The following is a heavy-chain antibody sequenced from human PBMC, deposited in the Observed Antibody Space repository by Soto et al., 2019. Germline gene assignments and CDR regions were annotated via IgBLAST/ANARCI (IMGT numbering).Heavy chain of an antibody. CDR3: ARGSGWRRRPYETYYDYYGMDV. V-gene: IGHV1-8*01. D-gene: IGHD1-26*01. CDR1: GYTFTSYD. CDR2: MNPNSGNT. J-gene: IGHJ6*02. Sequence: GASVKVSCKASGYTFTSYDINWVRQATGQGLEWMGWMNPNSGNTGYAQKFQGRVTMTRNTSISTAYMELSSLRSEDTAVYYCARGSGWRRRPYETYYDYYGMDVWGQGTTVTVSS.